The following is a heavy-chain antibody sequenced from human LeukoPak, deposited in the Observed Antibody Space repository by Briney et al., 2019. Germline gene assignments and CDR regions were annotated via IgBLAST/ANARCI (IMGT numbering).Heavy chain of an antibody. J-gene: IGHJ6*02. CDR1: GFTFSSYW. D-gene: IGHD3-16*01. CDR3: ARGGGLDV. V-gene: IGHV3-7*03. Sequence: GGSLRLSCAASGFTFSSYWMNWARQSPGKGREWVAHINHNGSVNYYVDSVKGRFTISRDNAKNSLYLQMSNLRAEDTAVYFCARGGGLDVWGQGATVTVSS. CDR2: INHNGSVN.